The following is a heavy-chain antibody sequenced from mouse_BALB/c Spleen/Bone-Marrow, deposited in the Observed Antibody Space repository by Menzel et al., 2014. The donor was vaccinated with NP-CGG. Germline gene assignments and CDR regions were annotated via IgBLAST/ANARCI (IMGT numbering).Heavy chain of an antibody. Sequence: EEHLVESGGGLVQPGGSLRLSCATSGFIFIDYYMSWVRQPPGKALEWLGFIRNKANGYTTEYSASVKGRFTISRDNSQSILYLQMNTLRAEDSATYYCARDMGGLLFDYWGQGTTLTASS. V-gene: IGHV7-3*02. CDR2: IRNKANGYTT. CDR1: GFIFIDYY. J-gene: IGHJ2*01. CDR3: ARDMGGLLFDY. D-gene: IGHD2-3*01.